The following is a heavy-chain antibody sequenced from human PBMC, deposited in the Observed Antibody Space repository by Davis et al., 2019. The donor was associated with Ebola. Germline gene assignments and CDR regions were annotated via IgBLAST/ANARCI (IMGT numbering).Heavy chain of an antibody. CDR2: IKQDGSEK. D-gene: IGHD6-13*01. J-gene: IGHJ4*02. CDR1: GFTFSSYG. Sequence: GESLKISCAASGFTFSSYGMHWVRQAPGKGLEWVANIKQDGSEKYYVDSVKGRFTISRDNAKNSLYLQMNSLRAEDTAVYYCARGPSTGNSFTYWGQGTLVTVSS. CDR3: ARGPSTGNSFTY. V-gene: IGHV3-7*01.